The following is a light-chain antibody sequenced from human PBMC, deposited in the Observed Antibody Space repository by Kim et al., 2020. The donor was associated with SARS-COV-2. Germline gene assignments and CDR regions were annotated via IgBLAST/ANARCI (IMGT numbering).Light chain of an antibody. CDR3: QQYGSSPAYT. V-gene: IGKV3-20*01. J-gene: IGKJ2*01. CDR2: GAS. Sequence: EIVLTQSPGTLSLSPGERATLSCRASQSVSSSYLAWYQQKPGQAPRLLIYGASSRATGIPDRFSGSGSGTYFTLTISRLEPEDFAVYYCQQYGSSPAYTFGQGTKLEI. CDR1: QSVSSSY.